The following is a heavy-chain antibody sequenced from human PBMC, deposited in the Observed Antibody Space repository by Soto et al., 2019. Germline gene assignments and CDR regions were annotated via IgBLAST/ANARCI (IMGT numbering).Heavy chain of an antibody. J-gene: IGHJ4*02. CDR2: ISGSGGST. Sequence: EVQLLESGGGLVQPGGSLRLSCAASGFTFSSYAMSWVRQAPGKGLEWVSAISGSGGSTYYADSVKGRFTISRDNSKNTLYLQMNSLRAEVTALYYCAKRRGYCTSTSCYVGSDYWGQGTLVTVSS. D-gene: IGHD2-2*01. CDR3: AKRRGYCTSTSCYVGSDY. CDR1: GFTFSSYA. V-gene: IGHV3-23*01.